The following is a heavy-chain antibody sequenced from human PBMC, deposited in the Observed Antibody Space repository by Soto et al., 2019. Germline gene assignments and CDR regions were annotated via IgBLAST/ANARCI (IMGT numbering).Heavy chain of an antibody. V-gene: IGHV3-23*01. CDR1: GFTFSSYA. D-gene: IGHD3-16*01. J-gene: IGHJ4*02. Sequence: PGGSLRLSCAASGFTFSSYAMTWVRQAPGKGLEWVSSISGSGISTYYADSVKGRFTISRDNSKNTLYLQMNSLRAEDAAAYYCAKSAGSNAYYPNDYWGQGTLVTVSS. CDR3: AKSAGSNAYYPNDY. CDR2: ISGSGIST.